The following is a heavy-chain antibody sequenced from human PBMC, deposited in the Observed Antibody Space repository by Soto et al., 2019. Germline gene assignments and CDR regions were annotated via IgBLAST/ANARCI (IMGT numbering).Heavy chain of an antibody. V-gene: IGHV1-8*01. CDR3: ATSRINMIRGVFYYGLDV. D-gene: IGHD3-10*01. CDR1: GYTFTKYD. CDR2: VNPISGNT. J-gene: IGHJ6*02. Sequence: QEQLEQSGAEVKKPGASVKVSCKASGYTFTKYDFNWVRQATGQGLEWMGWVNPISGNTETAQNFHGIVSLTMNTSTSTAFMELRSLRSGDTAVYYCATSRINMIRGVFYYGLDVWGHGTTLTVSS.